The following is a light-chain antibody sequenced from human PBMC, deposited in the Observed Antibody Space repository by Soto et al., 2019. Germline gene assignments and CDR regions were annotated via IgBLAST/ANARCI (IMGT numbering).Light chain of an antibody. J-gene: IGKJ1*01. CDR1: QSVSSNY. Sequence: EIVLTQSRGTLSLSPGERATLSCLASQSVSSNYLAWYQQKPGQAPRLLIYGASSRATGIPDRFSGSGSGTDFTLIISRLEPEDFALYYCQQYGSSPWTFGRGTKVDIK. CDR2: GAS. V-gene: IGKV3-20*01. CDR3: QQYGSSPWT.